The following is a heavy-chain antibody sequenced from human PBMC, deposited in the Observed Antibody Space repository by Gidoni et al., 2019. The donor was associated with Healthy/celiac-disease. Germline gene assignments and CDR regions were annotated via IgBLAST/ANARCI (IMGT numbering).Heavy chain of an antibody. V-gene: IGHV3-73*01. CDR1: GFAFTGSA. J-gene: IGHJ5*02. Sequence: EVQLVASGAGLVHPGGSLKLSCVAAGFAFTGSAMHWCRQAYGKGLEWVGRIRGRGKNYATAYSASVEGRFTISRDDSINTAYLHMSSLKTEDTAVYYCTRPRSDNTNWFDPWGQGTLVTVSS. CDR3: TRPRSDNTNWFDP. D-gene: IGHD1-1*01. CDR2: IRGRGKNYAT.